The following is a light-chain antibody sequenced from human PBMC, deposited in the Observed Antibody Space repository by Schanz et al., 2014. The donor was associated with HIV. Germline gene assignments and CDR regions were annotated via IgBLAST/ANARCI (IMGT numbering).Light chain of an antibody. CDR2: DVT. CDR3: SSYTTSSTLV. CDR1: SSDVGGYHF. Sequence: QSVLTQPASVSGSPGQSITISCTGTSSDVGGYHFVSWYQQHPGKAPKLMIYDVTNRPSGISNRFSGSKSAYTASLTISGLQPEDEADYYCSSYTTSSTLVFGGGTQLTVL. J-gene: IGLJ2*01. V-gene: IGLV2-14*03.